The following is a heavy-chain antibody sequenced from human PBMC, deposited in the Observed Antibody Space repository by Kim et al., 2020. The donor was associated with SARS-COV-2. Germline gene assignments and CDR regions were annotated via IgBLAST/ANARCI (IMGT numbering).Heavy chain of an antibody. D-gene: IGHD1-26*01. Sequence: ASVKVSCKASGYTFTSYGISWVRQAPGQGLEWMGWISAYNGNTNYAQKLQGRVTMTTDTSTSTAYMELRSLRSDDTAVYYCARDPLDSGSYGGGVDYGGQGTLVTVSS. CDR3: ARDPLDSGSYGGGVDY. V-gene: IGHV1-18*01. CDR2: ISAYNGNT. J-gene: IGHJ4*02. CDR1: GYTFTSYG.